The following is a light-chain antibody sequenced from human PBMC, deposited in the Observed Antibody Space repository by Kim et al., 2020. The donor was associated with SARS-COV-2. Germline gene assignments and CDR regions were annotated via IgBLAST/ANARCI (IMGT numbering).Light chain of an antibody. V-gene: IGLV3-1*01. CDR2: QDN. CDR1: RLGDRY. J-gene: IGLJ3*02. Sequence: SYELTQPPSVSVSPGQTATIACFGDRLGDRYVSWYQQKPGQSPVLVIYQDNKRPSGIPERFSGSSSENTSTLTISGTQSMDEADYYCQAWDSGTVVVFGG. CDR3: QAWDSGTVVV.